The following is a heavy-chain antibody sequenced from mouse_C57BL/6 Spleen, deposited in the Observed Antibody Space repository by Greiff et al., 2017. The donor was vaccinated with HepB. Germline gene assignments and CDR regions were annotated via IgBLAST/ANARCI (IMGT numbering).Heavy chain of an antibody. CDR3: ARLGLPAWFAY. Sequence: VQLQQSGPELVKPGASVKISCKASGYAFSSSWMNWVKQRPGKGLEWIGRIYPGDGDTNYNGKFKGKATLTADKSSSTAYMQLSSLTSEDSAVYFCARLGLPAWFAYWGQGTLVTVSA. D-gene: IGHD2-2*01. CDR1: GYAFSSSW. J-gene: IGHJ3*01. V-gene: IGHV1-82*01. CDR2: IYPGDGDT.